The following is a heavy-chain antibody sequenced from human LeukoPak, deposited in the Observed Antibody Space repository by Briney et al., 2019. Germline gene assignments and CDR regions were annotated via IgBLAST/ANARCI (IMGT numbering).Heavy chain of an antibody. Sequence: PGGSLRLSCAASGFTFSGYSMNWVRQAPGKGLEWVSSISSSSSYIYYADSVKGRFTISRDNAKNSLYLQMNSLRAEDTAVYYCARDFVVVPAAIHYFDYWGQGTLVTVSS. V-gene: IGHV3-21*01. D-gene: IGHD2-2*01. CDR3: ARDFVVVPAAIHYFDY. CDR2: ISSSSSYI. CDR1: GFTFSGYS. J-gene: IGHJ4*02.